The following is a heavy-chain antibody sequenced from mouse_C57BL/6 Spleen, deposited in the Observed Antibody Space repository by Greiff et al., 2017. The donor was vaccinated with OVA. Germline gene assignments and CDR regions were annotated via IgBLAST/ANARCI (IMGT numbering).Heavy chain of an antibody. Sequence: QVQLQQSGAELVKPGASVRISCKASGYAFSSYWMNWVKQRPGKGLEWIGQIYPGDGDTNYNGKFKGKATLTADKSSSTAYMQLSSLTSEDSAVYFCARRGAPDWYFDVWGTGTTVTVSS. V-gene: IGHV1-80*01. CDR2: IYPGDGDT. J-gene: IGHJ1*03. D-gene: IGHD3-1*01. CDR3: ARRGAPDWYFDV. CDR1: GYAFSSYW.